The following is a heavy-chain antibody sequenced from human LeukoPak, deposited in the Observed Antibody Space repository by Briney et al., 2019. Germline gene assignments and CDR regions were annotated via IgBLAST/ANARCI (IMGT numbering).Heavy chain of an antibody. CDR1: GGSFSGDY. Sequence: PSETLFLTCAVYGGSFSGDYWNWIRQPPGKGLEWIGEINHSGSTNSNPSLKSRVTISVDRSKNQFSLKLSSVTAADTAVYYCARRPRYSSGWYYFDSWGQGTLVTVSS. D-gene: IGHD6-19*01. CDR2: INHSGST. V-gene: IGHV4-34*01. J-gene: IGHJ4*02. CDR3: ARRPRYSSGWYYFDS.